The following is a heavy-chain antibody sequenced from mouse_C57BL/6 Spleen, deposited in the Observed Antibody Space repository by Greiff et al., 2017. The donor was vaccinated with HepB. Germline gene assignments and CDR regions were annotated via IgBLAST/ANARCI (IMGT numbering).Heavy chain of an antibody. D-gene: IGHD4-1*02. Sequence: EVKVVESGGGLVQPGGSLSLSCAASGFTFTDYYMSWVRQPPGKALEWLGFIRNKANGYTTEYSAYVKGRFTISRDNSQSILYLQMNALRAEDSATYYCARYPLQLYYFDYWGQGTTLTVSS. V-gene: IGHV7-3*01. CDR2: IRNKANGYTT. J-gene: IGHJ2*01. CDR3: ARYPLQLYYFDY. CDR1: GFTFTDYY.